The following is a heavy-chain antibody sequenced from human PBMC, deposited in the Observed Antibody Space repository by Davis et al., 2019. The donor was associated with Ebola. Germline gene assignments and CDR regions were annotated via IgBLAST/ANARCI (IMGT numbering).Heavy chain of an antibody. J-gene: IGHJ3*01. Sequence: PSETLSLTCTVSGGSISSSGYYWSWVRRAPGKGLEWVSTLGLSADTYYADSVKGRFTISRDNSKNTLHLQMNSLRVEDTAIYYCAKDTSNVWFDVWGQGTMVTVSS. CDR3: AKDTSNVWFDV. CDR1: GGSISSSGYY. V-gene: IGHV3-23*01. D-gene: IGHD6-19*01. CDR2: LGLSADT.